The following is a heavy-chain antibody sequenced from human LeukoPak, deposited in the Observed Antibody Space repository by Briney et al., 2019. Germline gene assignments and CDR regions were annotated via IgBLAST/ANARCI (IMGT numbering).Heavy chain of an antibody. CDR1: GFTFSTYG. CDR2: ISGSGGST. J-gene: IGHJ4*02. D-gene: IGHD3-22*01. CDR3: AKDSTPFYDSSGYYSDY. V-gene: IGHV3-23*01. Sequence: GGSLRLSCAASGFTFSTYGMTWVRQAPGKGLEWVSLISGSGGSTFYADSVKGRFTISRDNSQNTLYLQMSSLRAEDTAVYYCAKDSTPFYDSSGYYSDYWGQGTLVTVSS.